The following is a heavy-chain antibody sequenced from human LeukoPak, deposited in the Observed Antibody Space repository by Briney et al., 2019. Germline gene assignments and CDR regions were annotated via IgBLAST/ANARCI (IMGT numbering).Heavy chain of an antibody. CDR1: GGSISSSSYY. J-gene: IGHJ4*02. Sequence: PSETLSLTCTVSGGSISSSSYYWGWIRQPAGKGLEWIGSIYYSGSTYYNPSLKSRVTISVDTSKNQFSLKLSSVTAADTAVYYCARQGPPELWFGDPDYWGQGTLVTVSS. D-gene: IGHD3-10*01. CDR3: ARQGPPELWFGDPDY. CDR2: IYYSGST. V-gene: IGHV4-39*01.